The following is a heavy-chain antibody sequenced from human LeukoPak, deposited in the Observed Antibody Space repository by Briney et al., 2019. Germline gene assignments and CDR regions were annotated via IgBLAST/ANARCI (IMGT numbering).Heavy chain of an antibody. Sequence: SQTLSLTCSVSSDAISSSGHFRSWIRHPPRKGLEWIGYIYYTGSAYYNPSLQSRLTMSVDTSKNQFSLNLRSVTAADTAVYYCARGYGPFDPWGQGILVTVSS. D-gene: IGHD5-12*01. CDR3: ARGYGPFDP. CDR1: SDAISSSGHF. CDR2: IYYTGSA. J-gene: IGHJ5*02. V-gene: IGHV4-31*03.